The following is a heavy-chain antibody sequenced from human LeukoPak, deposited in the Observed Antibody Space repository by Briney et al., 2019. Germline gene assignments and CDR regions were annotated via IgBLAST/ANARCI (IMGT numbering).Heavy chain of an antibody. Sequence: PSETLSLTCTVSGGPITSYYWSYIRQPAGKGLEWIGRIHTSGSTNYNPSLKSRVTMSVDTSKNQFSLKLSSVTAADTAIYYCAREFSGTSIAARVFDSWGQGTLVTVSS. CDR3: AREFSGTSIAARVFDS. D-gene: IGHD6-6*01. J-gene: IGHJ4*02. CDR2: IHTSGST. V-gene: IGHV4-4*07. CDR1: GGPITSYY.